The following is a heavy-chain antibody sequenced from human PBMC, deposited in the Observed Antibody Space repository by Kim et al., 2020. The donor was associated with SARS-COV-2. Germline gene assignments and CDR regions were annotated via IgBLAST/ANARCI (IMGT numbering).Heavy chain of an antibody. CDR1: GDRVSSNSAA. CDR2: TYYRSKWYN. J-gene: IGHJ3*02. V-gene: IGHV6-1*01. CDR3: ARDYYDSSGYSTLEDAFDI. Sequence: SQTLSLTCAISGDRVSSNSAAWNWIRQSPSRGLEWLGRTYYRSKWYNDYAVSVKSRITINPDTSKNQFSLQLNSVTPEDTAVYYCARDYYDSSGYSTLEDAFDIWGQGTMVTVSS. D-gene: IGHD3-22*01.